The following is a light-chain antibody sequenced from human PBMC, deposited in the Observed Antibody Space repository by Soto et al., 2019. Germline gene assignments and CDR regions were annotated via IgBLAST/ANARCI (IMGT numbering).Light chain of an antibody. V-gene: IGLV1-51*01. Sequence: QSVMTQPPSVSAAPGQKVTISCSGSSSNIGGNSVSWYQQLPGTAPKLLIYDDNKRPSGIPDRFSGSKSGTSATLSITGFQTGDEADYYCGSWDSSLSAYVFGTGTKLTV. CDR1: SSNIGGNS. CDR3: GSWDSSLSAYV. CDR2: DDN. J-gene: IGLJ1*01.